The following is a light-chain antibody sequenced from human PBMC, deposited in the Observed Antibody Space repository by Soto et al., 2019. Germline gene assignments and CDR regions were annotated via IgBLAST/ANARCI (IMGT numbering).Light chain of an antibody. CDR1: QSVSSN. J-gene: IGKJ2*01. CDR3: QQYNSWPTYT. V-gene: IGKV3-15*01. Sequence: EIVMTQSPATLSVSPGERATLSCRASQSVSSNLAWYQQKPGQAPSLLIYGASTKPTAIPARFSGSGSGTEFTPTISSLQSEDFSVYYCQQYNSWPTYTFGQGTKLEIK. CDR2: GAS.